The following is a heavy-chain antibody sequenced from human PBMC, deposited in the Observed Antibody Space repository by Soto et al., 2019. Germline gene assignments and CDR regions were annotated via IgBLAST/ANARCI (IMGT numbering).Heavy chain of an antibody. CDR2: VKHDGSEK. CDR3: TRGLSF. J-gene: IGHJ4*02. V-gene: IGHV3-7*01. Sequence: GGSLRLSCTASGFTFGTYWMSWVRQAPGKGLEWVANVKHDGSEKYYVDSVKGRFTISRDSAKNSLFLQMNSLRADDTAMYYCTRGLSFWGQGTLVTVSS. CDR1: GFTFGTYW.